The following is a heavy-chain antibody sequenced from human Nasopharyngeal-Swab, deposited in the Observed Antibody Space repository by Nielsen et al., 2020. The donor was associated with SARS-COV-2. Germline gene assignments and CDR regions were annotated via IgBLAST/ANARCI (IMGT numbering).Heavy chain of an antibody. Sequence: SCAASGFTFSSFGMHWVRQAPGKGLEWVAVISYDGNNKYYADSVKGRFTISRDNSKNTLYLQMDSLRAEDTAVYYCAKVRDGYNQGFDYWGQGTLVTVSS. V-gene: IGHV3-30*18. CDR1: GFTFSSFG. CDR3: AKVRDGYNQGFDY. D-gene: IGHD5-24*01. J-gene: IGHJ4*02. CDR2: ISYDGNNK.